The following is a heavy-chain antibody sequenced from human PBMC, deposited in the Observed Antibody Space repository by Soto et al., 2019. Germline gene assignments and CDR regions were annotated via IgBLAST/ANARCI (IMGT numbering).Heavy chain of an antibody. V-gene: IGHV3-64D*06. CDR3: VKQENGLDGVAFDY. Sequence: GGSLRLSCSASGFIFSESTIYWVRQVPGKGLEAISAVSTSGRSTYYADSVKDRFTISRDNSKNTLFLQMGSLRPEDTAIYYCVKQENGLDGVAFDYWGQGTQVTVYS. CDR2: VSTSGRST. J-gene: IGHJ4*02. D-gene: IGHD2-15*01. CDR1: GFIFSEST.